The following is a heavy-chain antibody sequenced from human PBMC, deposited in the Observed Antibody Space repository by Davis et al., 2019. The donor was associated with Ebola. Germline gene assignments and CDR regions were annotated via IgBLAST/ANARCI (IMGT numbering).Heavy chain of an antibody. V-gene: IGHV3-23*01. CDR3: AKMALTYYYDSSGYGGTYYFDY. J-gene: IGHJ4*02. CDR1: VITFSSYA. CDR2: ISGSGGST. Sequence: GESLKISCADSVITFSSYAMSWVRQAPGKGLEWVSAISGSGGSTYYADSVKGRFTISRDNSKNTLYLQMNSLRAEDTAVYYCAKMALTYYYDSSGYGGTYYFDYWGQGTLVTVSS. D-gene: IGHD3-22*01.